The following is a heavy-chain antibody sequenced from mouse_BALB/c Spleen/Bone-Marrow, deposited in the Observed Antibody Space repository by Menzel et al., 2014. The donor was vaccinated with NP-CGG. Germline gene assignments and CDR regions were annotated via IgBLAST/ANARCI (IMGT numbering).Heavy chain of an antibody. V-gene: IGHV1-31*01. CDR2: INPYKGGT. D-gene: IGHD1-2*01. CDR1: GYSFTGYT. J-gene: IGHJ2*01. Sequence: EVQLQQSGPELVKPGASMKISCKASGYSFTGYTINWVKQSHGKNLEWIGLINPYKGGTSYNQKFKDKATLTVDKSSSTAYMELLSLTSEDSAVYYCARHRDDYGYGDYWGQGTTLTVSS. CDR3: ARHRDDYGYGDY.